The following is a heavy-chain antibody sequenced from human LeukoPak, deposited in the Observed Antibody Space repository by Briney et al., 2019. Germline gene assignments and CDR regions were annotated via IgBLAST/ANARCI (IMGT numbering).Heavy chain of an antibody. CDR3: ARLGAYSSSWSFNY. CDR1: GGSFSGYY. D-gene: IGHD6-13*01. Sequence: PSETLSLTCAVYGGSFSGYYWSWIRQPPGKGLEWIGEINHSGSTNYNPSLKSRVTISVDTSKNQFSLKLSSVTAADTAVYYCARLGAYSSSWSFNYWGQGTLVTVSS. J-gene: IGHJ4*02. CDR2: INHSGST. V-gene: IGHV4-34*01.